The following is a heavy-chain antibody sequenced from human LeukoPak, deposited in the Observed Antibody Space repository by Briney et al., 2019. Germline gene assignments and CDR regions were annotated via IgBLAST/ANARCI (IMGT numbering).Heavy chain of an antibody. J-gene: IGHJ4*02. CDR2: ITNGGATT. D-gene: IGHD2-21*02. V-gene: IGHV3-23*01. CDR1: GFTFGSYA. Sequence: PGGSLRLSCVASGFTFGSYAMSWVRQAPGKGLEWVSIITNGGATTYYADSVRGRFTISRDNSKNTLYLQMNSLRAEDTAVYFCAKQVVTATFDYWGQGTLVTVSS. CDR3: AKQVVTATFDY.